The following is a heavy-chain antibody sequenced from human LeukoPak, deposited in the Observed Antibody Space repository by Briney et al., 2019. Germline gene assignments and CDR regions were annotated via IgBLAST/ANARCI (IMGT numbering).Heavy chain of an antibody. V-gene: IGHV3-11*04. CDR1: GFTFSDYY. D-gene: IGHD3-10*01. J-gene: IGHJ3*02. Sequence: PGGSLRLSCAASGFTFSDYYMSWIRQAPGKGLEWVSYISSSGSTIYYADSVKGRFTISRDNAKNSLYLQMNSLRAEDTAVYYCARAIRRITMVRGVIIQANDAFDIWGQGTMVTVSS. CDR2: ISSSGSTI. CDR3: ARAIRRITMVRGVIIQANDAFDI.